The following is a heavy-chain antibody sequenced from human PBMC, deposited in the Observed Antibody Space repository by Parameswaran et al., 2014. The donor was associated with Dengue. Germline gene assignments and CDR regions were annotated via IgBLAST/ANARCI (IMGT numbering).Heavy chain of an antibody. J-gene: IGHJ3*02. V-gene: IGHV3-21*01. CDR3: ARDHVAAAGTGAFDI. Sequence: VRQMPGKGLEWVSSISSSSSYIYYADSVKGRFTISRDNAKNSLYLQMNSLRAEDTAVYYCARDHVAAAGTGAFDIWGQGTMVTVSS. CDR2: ISSSSSYI. D-gene: IGHD6-13*01.